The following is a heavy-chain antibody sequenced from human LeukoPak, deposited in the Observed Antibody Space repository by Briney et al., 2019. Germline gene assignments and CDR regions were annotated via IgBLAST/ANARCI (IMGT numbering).Heavy chain of an antibody. V-gene: IGHV4-39*01. CDR1: GGSISSSSYY. D-gene: IGHD3-22*01. CDR3: ASPSTRNYYDSSGFDY. Sequence: SETLSLTCTVSGGSISSSSYYWGWIRQPPGKGLEWIGSIYYSGSTYYNPSLKSRVTISVDTSKNQFSLKLSSVTAADTAVYYCASPSTRNYYDSSGFDYWGQGTLVTVS. CDR2: IYYSGST. J-gene: IGHJ4*02.